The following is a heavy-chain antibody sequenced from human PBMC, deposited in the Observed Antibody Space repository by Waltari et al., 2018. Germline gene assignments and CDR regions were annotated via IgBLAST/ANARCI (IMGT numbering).Heavy chain of an antibody. CDR3: VRSLAAGSRYGLDV. D-gene: IGHD6-13*01. CDR2: INSESTYI. V-gene: IGHV3-21*01. CDR1: GFTFRGHS. J-gene: IGHJ6*02. Sequence: EVQLVESGGGLVKRGGSLGLSCSGPGFTFRGHSMNGVRQAPGKGLEWVSSINSESTYIFYAGSVKGRFTISRDNAENSLYLQMNSLRAEDTALYYCVRSLAAGSRYGLDVWGQGTTVSVSS.